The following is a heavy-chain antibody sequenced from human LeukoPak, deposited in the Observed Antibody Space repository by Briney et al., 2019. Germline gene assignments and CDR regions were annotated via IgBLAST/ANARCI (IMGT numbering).Heavy chain of an antibody. V-gene: IGHV3-23*01. J-gene: IGHJ4*02. CDR2: ISGSGGST. Sequence: GRSLRLSCAASGFNFDTYAMHWVRQAPGQGLEWVSAISGSGGSTYYADSVKGRFTISRDNSKNTLYLQMNSLRAEDTAVYYCAKDPSYYDSSGYYHYYFDYWGQGTLVTVSS. D-gene: IGHD3-22*01. CDR1: GFNFDTYA. CDR3: AKDPSYYDSSGYYHYYFDY.